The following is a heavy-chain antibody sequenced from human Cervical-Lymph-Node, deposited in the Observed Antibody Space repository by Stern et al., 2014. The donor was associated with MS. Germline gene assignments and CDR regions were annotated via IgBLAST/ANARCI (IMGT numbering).Heavy chain of an antibody. V-gene: IGHV5-51*01. J-gene: IGHJ4*02. CDR2: IYPGDSDT. D-gene: IGHD6-19*01. CDR1: GYSFTNYW. Sequence: EVQLVESGAELKKPGESLKISCKGSGYSFTNYWIGWVRQMPGQGLGWMGIIYPGDSDTRYSPSFHGQVTISADKSIRTASLQWSSLKASDTAMYYCARHCAKREQCAFDYWGQGTLVTVSS. CDR3: ARHCAKREQCAFDY.